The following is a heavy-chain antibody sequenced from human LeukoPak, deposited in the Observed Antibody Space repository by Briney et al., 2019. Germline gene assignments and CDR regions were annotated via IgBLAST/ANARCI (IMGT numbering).Heavy chain of an antibody. D-gene: IGHD3-9*01. V-gene: IGHV1-69*04. CDR2: IIPILGIA. Sequence: SVKVSCKASGGTFSSYAISWVRQAPGQGLEWMGRIIPILGIANYAQKFQGRVTITADKSTSTAYMELSSPSSEDKAVYYCSSRAYNILTGYQGTPVSNGMDISGHRATVTVSS. J-gene: IGHJ6*01. CDR3: SSRAYNILTGYQGTPVSNGMDI. CDR1: GGTFSSYA.